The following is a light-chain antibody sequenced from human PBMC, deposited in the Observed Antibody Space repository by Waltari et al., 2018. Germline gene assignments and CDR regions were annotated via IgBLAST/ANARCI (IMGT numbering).Light chain of an antibody. Sequence: QSALTQPASVSGSPGQSITISCTGTSPDVGGYNYFPWYHQHPGKAPKPRIYDVSKRPSGVSNRFSGSKSGNTASLTISGLQAEDEADYYCCSYAGSSTLVFGGGTKLTVL. CDR1: SPDVGGYNY. J-gene: IGLJ2*01. CDR2: DVS. V-gene: IGLV2-23*02. CDR3: CSYAGSSTLV.